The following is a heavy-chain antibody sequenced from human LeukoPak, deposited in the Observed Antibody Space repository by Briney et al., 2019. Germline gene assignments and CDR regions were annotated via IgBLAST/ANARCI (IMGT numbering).Heavy chain of an antibody. V-gene: IGHV3-11*01. J-gene: IGHJ3*02. Sequence: PGGSLRLSCAASGFTFSDYYMSWIRQAPGKGLEWVSYISSSGSTIYYADSVKGRFTISRDNAKNSLYLQMNSLRAEDTAVYYCARSITHGAPDAFDIWGQGTMVTVSS. CDR2: ISSSGSTI. CDR3: ARSITHGAPDAFDI. D-gene: IGHD3-10*01. CDR1: GFTFSDYY.